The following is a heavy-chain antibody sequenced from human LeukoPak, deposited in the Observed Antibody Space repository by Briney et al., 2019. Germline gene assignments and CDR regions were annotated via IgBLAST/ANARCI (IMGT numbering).Heavy chain of an antibody. J-gene: IGHJ2*01. Sequence: SETLSLTCAVYGGSFSGYYWSWIRQPPGKGLEWIGEINHSGSTNYNPSLKSRVTISVDTSKHQFSLKLSSVTAADPAVYYCARGRSKGGGRGALGYFDLWGRGTLVTVSS. V-gene: IGHV4-34*01. D-gene: IGHD3-10*01. CDR2: INHSGST. CDR3: ARGRSKGGGRGALGYFDL. CDR1: GGSFSGYY.